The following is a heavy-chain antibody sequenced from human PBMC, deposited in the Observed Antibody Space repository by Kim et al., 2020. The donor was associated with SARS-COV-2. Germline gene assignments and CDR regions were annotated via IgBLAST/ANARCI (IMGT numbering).Heavy chain of an antibody. J-gene: IGHJ6*02. CDR3: ARWIAVAAYYYGMDV. CDR1: GGSFSGYY. CDR2: INHSGST. D-gene: IGHD6-19*01. V-gene: IGHV4-34*01. Sequence: SETLSLTCAVYGGSFSGYYWSWIRQPPGKGLEWIGEINHSGSTNYNPSLKSRVTISVDTSKNQFSLKLSSVTAADTAVYYCARWIAVAAYYYGMDVWGQGTTVTVSS.